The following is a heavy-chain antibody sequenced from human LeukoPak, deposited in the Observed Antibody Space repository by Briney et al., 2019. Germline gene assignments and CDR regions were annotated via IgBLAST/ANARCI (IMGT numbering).Heavy chain of an antibody. V-gene: IGHV4-30-2*01. D-gene: IGHD3-22*01. CDR1: GGSISSGGYS. Sequence: SQTLSLTCAVSGGSISSGGYSWSWIRQPPGKGLEWIGYIYHSGSTYYNPSLKSRVTISVDRSKNQFSLKLSSVTAADTAVYYCARVGYYDSSGYYDWFDPWGQGTLVPVSS. J-gene: IGHJ5*02. CDR3: ARVGYYDSSGYYDWFDP. CDR2: IYHSGST.